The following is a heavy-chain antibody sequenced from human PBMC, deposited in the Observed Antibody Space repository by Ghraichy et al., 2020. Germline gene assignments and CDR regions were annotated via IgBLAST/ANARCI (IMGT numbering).Heavy chain of an antibody. CDR3: ARVNAYFNVDQSWGDAFDI. CDR2: INPNSGGT. J-gene: IGHJ3*02. V-gene: IGHV1-2*02. CDR1: GYTFTGYY. D-gene: IGHD3-16*01. Sequence: ASVKVSCKASGYTFTGYYMHWVRQAPGQGLEWMGWINPNSGGTNYAQKFQGRVTMTRDTSISTAYMELSRLRSDDTAVYYCARVNAYFNVDQSWGDAFDIWGQGTMVTVSS.